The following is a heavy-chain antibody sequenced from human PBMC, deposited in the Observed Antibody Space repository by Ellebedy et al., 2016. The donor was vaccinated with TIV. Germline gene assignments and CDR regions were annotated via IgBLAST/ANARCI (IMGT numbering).Heavy chain of an antibody. CDR3: ASPSYYGPFDH. CDR1: GFTAFNFA. D-gene: IGHD3-10*01. J-gene: IGHJ4*02. CDR2: VGGGDDRT. Sequence: PGGSLRLSCEASGFTAFNFAMSWVRQAPGKGLEWVSAVGGGDDRTFYADSVKGRFTISRHSSKNMLYLQMNALRLEDTAVYYCASPSYYGPFDHWGRGTLVTVSS. V-gene: IGHV3-23*01.